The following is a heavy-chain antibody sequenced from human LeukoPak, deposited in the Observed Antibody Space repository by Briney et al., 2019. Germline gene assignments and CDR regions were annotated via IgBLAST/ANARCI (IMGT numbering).Heavy chain of an antibody. CDR1: GGSFSGYY. CDR3: ARASPGTTVTTILNWFDP. CDR2: INHSGST. Sequence: PSETLSLTCAVYGGSFSGYYWSWIRQPPGKGLEWIGEINHSGSTNYNPSLKSRVTISVDTSKNQFSLKLSSVTAADTAVYYCARASPGTTVTTILNWFDPWGQGTLVTVSS. J-gene: IGHJ5*02. D-gene: IGHD4-17*01. V-gene: IGHV4-34*01.